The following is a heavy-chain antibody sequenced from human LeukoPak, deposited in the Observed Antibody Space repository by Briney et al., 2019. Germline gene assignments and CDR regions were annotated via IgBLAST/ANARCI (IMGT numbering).Heavy chain of an antibody. Sequence: SETLSLTCIVSGGSISSYYWSWIRQAAGKGLEWIGRIYGDGSTIYNPSLKSRVAMSVDTSKNHFSLKLSSVTAADTAVYYCARLRSVAAALGVHYYYGMDVWGQGTTVTVSS. CDR2: IYGDGST. V-gene: IGHV4-4*07. CDR1: GGSISSYY. D-gene: IGHD6-13*01. CDR3: ARLRSVAAALGVHYYYGMDV. J-gene: IGHJ6*02.